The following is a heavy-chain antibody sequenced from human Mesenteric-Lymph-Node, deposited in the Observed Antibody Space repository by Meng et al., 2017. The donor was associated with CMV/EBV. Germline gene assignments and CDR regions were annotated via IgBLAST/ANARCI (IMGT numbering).Heavy chain of an antibody. CDR1: GFSFSHFA. V-gene: IGHV3-23*01. Sequence: GESLKISCAASGFSFSHFALSWVRQAPGKGLEWLSAISGGGGRTHYAGSVKGRFTISRDNSKDTLYLQMNSLTADDTAVYYCAKVRSSGLEYGIHFHYWGQGTLVTVSS. J-gene: IGHJ4*02. CDR3: AKVRSSGLEYGIHFHY. D-gene: IGHD3-22*01. CDR2: ISGGGGRT.